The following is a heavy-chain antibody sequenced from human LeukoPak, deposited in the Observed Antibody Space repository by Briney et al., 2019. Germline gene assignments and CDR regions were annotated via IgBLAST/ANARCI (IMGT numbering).Heavy chain of an antibody. Sequence: GRSLRLSCAASGFTFSSYGMHWVRQAPGKGLEWVAFIRYDGSNKYYADSVKGRFTISRDNSKNTLYLQMNSLRADDTAVYYCAKDSSDYYFDYWGQGTLVTVSS. V-gene: IGHV3-30*02. J-gene: IGHJ4*02. CDR1: GFTFSSYG. CDR2: IRYDGSNK. CDR3: AKDSSDYYFDY. D-gene: IGHD3-22*01.